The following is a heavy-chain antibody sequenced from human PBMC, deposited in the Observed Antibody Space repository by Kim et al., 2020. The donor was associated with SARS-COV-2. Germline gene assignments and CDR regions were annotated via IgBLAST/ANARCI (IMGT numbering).Heavy chain of an antibody. V-gene: IGHV4-59*01. D-gene: IGHD6-19*01. Sequence: RVTISVDTSKNQFSLKLSSVTAADTAVYYCARDLRYSSGPTKYYYYGMDVWGQGTTVTVSS. CDR3: ARDLRYSSGPTKYYYYGMDV. J-gene: IGHJ6*02.